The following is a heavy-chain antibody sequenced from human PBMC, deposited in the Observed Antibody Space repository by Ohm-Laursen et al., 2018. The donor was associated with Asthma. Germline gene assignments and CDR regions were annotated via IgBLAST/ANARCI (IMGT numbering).Heavy chain of an antibody. CDR2: ISTASTFI. CDR3: ARIGPEWELPGREYSPTP. V-gene: IGHV3-21*01. Sequence: YLRLSCAASGYSFSLYSIHWIRQAPGKGLEWVASISTASTFIYYADSVRGRFTTSRDDAKNLVYLQMDGLRVDDTALYYCARIGPEWELPGREYSPTPWGQAPWSPSPQ. J-gene: IGHJ5*02. CDR1: GYSFSLYS. D-gene: IGHD1-26*01.